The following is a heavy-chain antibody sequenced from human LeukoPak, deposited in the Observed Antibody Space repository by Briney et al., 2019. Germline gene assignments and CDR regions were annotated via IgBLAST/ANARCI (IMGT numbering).Heavy chain of an antibody. CDR1: GGSFSGYY. D-gene: IGHD4-17*01. CDR2: INHSGST. V-gene: IGHV4-34*01. CDR3: ARHVYGDYRFDY. J-gene: IGHJ4*02. Sequence: PSETLSLTCAVYGGSFSGYYWSWIRQPPGKGLEWIGEINHSGSTNYNPSLKSRVTISVDTSKNQFSLKLSSVTAADTAVYYCARHVYGDYRFDYWGQGTLVTVSS.